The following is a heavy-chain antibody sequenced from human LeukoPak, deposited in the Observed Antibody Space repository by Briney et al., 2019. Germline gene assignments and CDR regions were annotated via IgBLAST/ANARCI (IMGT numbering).Heavy chain of an antibody. J-gene: IGHJ6*02. D-gene: IGHD1-26*01. CDR1: GFTFSSYA. V-gene: IGHV3-66*01. CDR3: ARDGNYYGMDV. Sequence: GGSLRLSCGASGFTFSSYAMSWVRQAPGKGLEWVSVIYSGGDTFYADSVKGRFTISRDNSKNTLYLQMNSLRAEDTAVYYCARDGNYYGMDVWGQGTTVTVSS. CDR2: IYSGGDT.